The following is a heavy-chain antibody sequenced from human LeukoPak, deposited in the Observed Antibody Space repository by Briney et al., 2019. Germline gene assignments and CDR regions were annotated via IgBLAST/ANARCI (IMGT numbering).Heavy chain of an antibody. Sequence: PSETLSLTCTVSGGSISSYYWSWIRQPPGKGLEWIGYIYYSGSTNYNPSLKSRVTISVDTSKNQFSLKLSSVTAADTAVYYCARHPISPYCTTTSCYRRAFDIWGQGTMVTVSS. D-gene: IGHD2-2*01. CDR2: IYYSGST. V-gene: IGHV4-59*08. CDR1: GGSISSYY. CDR3: ARHPISPYCTTTSCYRRAFDI. J-gene: IGHJ3*02.